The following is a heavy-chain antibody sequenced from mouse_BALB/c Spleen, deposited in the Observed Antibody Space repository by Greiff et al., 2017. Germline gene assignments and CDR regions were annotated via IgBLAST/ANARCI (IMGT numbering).Heavy chain of an antibody. CDR3: AREGGDYIDWYFDG. CDR1: GYAFSSSW. V-gene: IGHV1-82*01. D-gene: IGHD1-3*01. Sequence: QVQLQQSGPELVKPGASVKISCKASGYAFSSSWMNWVKQRPGQGLEWIGRIYPGDGDTNYNGKFKGKATLTADKSSSTAYMQLSSLTSVDSAVYFCAREGGDYIDWYFDGWGAGTTVTVSS. CDR2: IYPGDGDT. J-gene: IGHJ1*01.